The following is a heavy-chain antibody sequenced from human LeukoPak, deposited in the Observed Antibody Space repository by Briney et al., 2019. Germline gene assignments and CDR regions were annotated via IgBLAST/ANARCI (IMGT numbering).Heavy chain of an antibody. CDR1: GFTFNSYI. V-gene: IGHV3-21*01. CDR3: ARDFEERGYYLADFDY. J-gene: IGHJ4*02. Sequence: GGSLRLSCAASGFTFNSYIMNWVRQAPGKGLEWVSSVSSSNDYIYYADSVRGRFTISRDNAKNSVFLQMNSLRAEDTAVYYCARDFEERGYYLADFDYWGQGTLVTVSS. CDR2: VSSSNDYI. D-gene: IGHD3-22*01.